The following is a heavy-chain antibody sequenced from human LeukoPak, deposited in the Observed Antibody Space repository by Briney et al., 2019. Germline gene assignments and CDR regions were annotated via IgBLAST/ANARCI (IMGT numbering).Heavy chain of an antibody. CDR2: IYYSGST. J-gene: IGHJ4*02. D-gene: IGHD1-26*01. Sequence: PSETLSLTCTVSGGSISSGDYYWSWIRQPPGKGLEWIGHIYYSGSTYYNPSLKSRVTISVDTSKNQFSLKLSSVTAADTAVYYCARRGGSYLYYYFDYWGQGTLVTVSS. CDR1: GGSISSGDYY. CDR3: ARRGGSYLYYYFDY. V-gene: IGHV4-30-4*01.